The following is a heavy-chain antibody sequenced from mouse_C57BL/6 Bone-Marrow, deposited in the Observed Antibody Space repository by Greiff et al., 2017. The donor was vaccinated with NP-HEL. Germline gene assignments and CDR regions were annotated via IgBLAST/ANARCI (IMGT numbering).Heavy chain of an antibody. J-gene: IGHJ1*03. Sequence: VQLQQSGAELMKPGASVKLSCKATGYTFTGYWIEWVKQRPGHGLEWIGEILPGSGSTNYNEKFKGKATFTADTSSNTAYMQLSSLTTEDSAIYYCARSITTVVAAYWYFDVWGTGTTVTVSS. CDR2: ILPGSGST. D-gene: IGHD1-1*01. V-gene: IGHV1-9*01. CDR1: GYTFTGYW. CDR3: ARSITTVVAAYWYFDV.